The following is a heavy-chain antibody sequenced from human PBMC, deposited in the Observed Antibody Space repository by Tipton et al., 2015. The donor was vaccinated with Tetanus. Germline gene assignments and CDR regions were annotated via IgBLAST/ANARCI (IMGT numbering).Heavy chain of an antibody. CDR3: ARHQSGYFTPFDY. J-gene: IGHJ4*02. V-gene: IGHV4-39*01. CDR2: IYASGDT. D-gene: IGHD3-3*01. Sequence: TLSLTCTVSGGSIRGGTFYWGWIRQPPGKGLEWIGSIYASGDTYYIPSLKSRVTISVDTSKNQFYLNLNSMAAADTGVYYCARHQSGYFTPFDYWGQGNLVTVSS. CDR1: GGSIRGGTFY.